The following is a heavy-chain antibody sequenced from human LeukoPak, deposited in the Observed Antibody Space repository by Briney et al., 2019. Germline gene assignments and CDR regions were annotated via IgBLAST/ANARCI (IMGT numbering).Heavy chain of an antibody. Sequence: GGSLRLSCAASGFTFNSYGMHWVRQAPGKGLEWVAFIRYDGSNKYYADSVKGRFTISRDNSKNTLYLQMNSLRAEDTAVYYCAKDAPYSRGGGLYGFYYYYMDVWGKGTTVTISS. CDR2: IRYDGSNK. CDR3: AKDAPYSRGGGLYGFYYYYMDV. V-gene: IGHV3-30*02. D-gene: IGHD6-13*01. J-gene: IGHJ6*03. CDR1: GFTFNSYG.